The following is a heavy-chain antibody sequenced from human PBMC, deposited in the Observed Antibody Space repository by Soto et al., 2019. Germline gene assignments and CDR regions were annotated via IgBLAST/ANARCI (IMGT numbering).Heavy chain of an antibody. CDR2: MNPNSGNT. CDR3: SREVNFYGLDV. CDR1: GYTFTSYD. Sequence: QVQLVQSGAEVKKPGASVKVPCKASGYTFTSYDINLVRQATGQGLEWMGWMNPNSGNTGYAQKFQGRVTMTRNTSKSTAYMELSSLRSEDTAVYYCSREVNFYGLDVWGQGTTVTVSS. V-gene: IGHV1-8*01. J-gene: IGHJ6*02.